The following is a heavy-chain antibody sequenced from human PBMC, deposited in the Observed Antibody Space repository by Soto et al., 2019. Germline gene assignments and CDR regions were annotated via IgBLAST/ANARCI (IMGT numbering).Heavy chain of an antibody. D-gene: IGHD3-10*01. Sequence: QVELVQSGVEVKKPGASVKVSCKASGYTFTNHGLSWVRQAPGQGLEWMGWISASNGDTNYAQKFLGRVTVTTDTSTSTGYMELRSPNSEDTAVYYCARMVRGSKIDYYYYMDVWGKGTMVTVSS. V-gene: IGHV1-18*04. J-gene: IGHJ6*03. CDR1: GYTFTNHG. CDR3: ARMVRGSKIDYYYYMDV. CDR2: ISASNGDT.